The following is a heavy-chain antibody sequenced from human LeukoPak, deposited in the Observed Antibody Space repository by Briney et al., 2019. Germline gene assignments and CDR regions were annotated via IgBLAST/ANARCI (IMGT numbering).Heavy chain of an antibody. Sequence: PSETLSLTCAVSGYSISSGYYWGWIRQPPGKGLEWIGSIYYSGSTYYNPSLKSRVTISVDTSKNQFSLKLSSVTAADTAVYYCARDLGYSIPFDYWGQGTLVTVSS. V-gene: IGHV4-38-2*02. D-gene: IGHD2-15*01. CDR1: GYSISSGYY. CDR3: ARDLGYSIPFDY. CDR2: IYYSGST. J-gene: IGHJ4*02.